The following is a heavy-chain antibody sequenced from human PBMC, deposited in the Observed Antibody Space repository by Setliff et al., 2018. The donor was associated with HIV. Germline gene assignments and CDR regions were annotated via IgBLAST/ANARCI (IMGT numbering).Heavy chain of an antibody. CDR1: GFTFSRYG. V-gene: IGHV3-30*04. CDR2: ISYDGSKK. CDR3: AKANKIAVDAFDI. D-gene: IGHD6-13*01. Sequence: GGSLRLSCAASGFTFSRYGMHWVRQAPGKGLEWVAFISYDGSKKYDADFVKGRFTISRDNSKNTLYLQMNSLRTDDTAVYYCAKANKIAVDAFDIWGQGTMVTVSS. J-gene: IGHJ3*02.